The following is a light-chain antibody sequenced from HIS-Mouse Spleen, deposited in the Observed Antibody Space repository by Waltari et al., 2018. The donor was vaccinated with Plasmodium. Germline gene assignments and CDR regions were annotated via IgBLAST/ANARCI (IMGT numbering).Light chain of an antibody. Sequence: DIQMTQSPSSLSASVGDRVTITCRASQSISSYLNWYQQKPGKAPKLLIYAASSLQSGVPSRFSGSGSGTDFILTISSLQPEEFATYYCQQNYNTWTFGQGTKVEIK. CDR1: QSISSY. V-gene: IGKV1-39*01. CDR3: QQNYNTWT. CDR2: AAS. J-gene: IGKJ1*01.